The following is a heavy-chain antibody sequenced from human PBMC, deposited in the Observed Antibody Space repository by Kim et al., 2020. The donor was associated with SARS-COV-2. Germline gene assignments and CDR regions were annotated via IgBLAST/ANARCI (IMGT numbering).Heavy chain of an antibody. D-gene: IGHD2-15*01. V-gene: IGHV3-33*05. CDR3: ARGIVVVVAATHPEYFQH. J-gene: IGHJ1*01. CDR1: GFTFSSYG. CDR2: ISYDGSNK. Sequence: GGSLRLSCAASGFTFSSYGMHWVRQAPGKGLEWVAVISYDGSNKYYADSVKGRFTISRDNSKNTLYLQMNSLRAEDTAVYYCARGIVVVVAATHPEYFQHWGQGTLVTVSS.